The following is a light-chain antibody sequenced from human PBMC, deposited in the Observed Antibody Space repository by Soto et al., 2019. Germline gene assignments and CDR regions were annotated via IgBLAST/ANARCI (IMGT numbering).Light chain of an antibody. CDR1: QGIRND. Sequence: AIQMTQSPSSLSASVGDRVTITCWASQGIRNDLGWYQQKPGKAPKLLIYAASSLQSGVPSRFSGSGSGTDFTLTISSLQPEDFATYYCLQDYNYPLVTFGQGTKVDIK. CDR2: AAS. CDR3: LQDYNYPLVT. J-gene: IGKJ1*01. V-gene: IGKV1-6*01.